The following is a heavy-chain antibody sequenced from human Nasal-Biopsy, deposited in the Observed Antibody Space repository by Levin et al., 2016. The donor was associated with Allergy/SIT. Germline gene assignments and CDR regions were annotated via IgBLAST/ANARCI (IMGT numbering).Heavy chain of an antibody. CDR3: ATLSWDLDY. D-gene: IGHD1-26*01. Sequence: GESLKISCAASGFTFSSYGMHWVRQAPGKGLEWVAVILYDGSKEYYADSVRGRFTISRDNSKNTLSLQMNSLRDDDTATYYCATLSWDLDYWGQGTLVTVSS. CDR1: GFTFSSYG. V-gene: IGHV3-30*03. J-gene: IGHJ4*02. CDR2: ILYDGSKE.